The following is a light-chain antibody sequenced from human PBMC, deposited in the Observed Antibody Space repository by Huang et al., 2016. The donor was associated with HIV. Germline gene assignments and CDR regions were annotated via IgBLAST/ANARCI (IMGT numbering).Light chain of an antibody. CDR1: QTISTY. Sequence: DIQMTQSPSSLSASVGDRVTITCRASQTISTYLNWYQQRPGKAPKLLLYAASRLKSGVPSRFSGSGSGTDYTLTISSLQPEDFATYYCQQYYSTPPITFGQGTRLEIK. CDR3: QQYYSTPPIT. CDR2: AAS. J-gene: IGKJ5*01. V-gene: IGKV1-NL1*01.